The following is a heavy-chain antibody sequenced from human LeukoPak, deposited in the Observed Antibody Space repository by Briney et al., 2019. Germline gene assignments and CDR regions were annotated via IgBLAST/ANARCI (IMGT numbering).Heavy chain of an antibody. CDR3: AKLPITMIVVVTHFDY. J-gene: IGHJ4*02. D-gene: IGHD3-22*01. CDR2: FSGSGGST. Sequence: GGSLRLSCAASGFTFSSYAMSWVRQAPGKGLEWVSAFSGSGGSTYYADSVKGRFTISRDNSKNTLYLQMNSLRAEDTAVYYCAKLPITMIVVVTHFDYWGQGTLVTVSS. V-gene: IGHV3-23*01. CDR1: GFTFSSYA.